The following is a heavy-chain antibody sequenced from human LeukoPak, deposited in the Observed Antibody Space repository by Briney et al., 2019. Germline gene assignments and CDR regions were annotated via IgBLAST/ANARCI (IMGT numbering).Heavy chain of an antibody. Sequence: PGGSLRLSCAASGFTVSSNHMSWVRQAPGKGLEWVSVIYSGGSTYYADSVKGRFTISRDNSKNTLYLQMNSLRAEDTAVYYCARDTIYGSGSRSDYWGQGTLVTVSS. CDR1: GFTVSSNH. J-gene: IGHJ4*02. V-gene: IGHV3-66*01. CDR3: ARDTIYGSGSRSDY. D-gene: IGHD3-10*01. CDR2: IYSGGST.